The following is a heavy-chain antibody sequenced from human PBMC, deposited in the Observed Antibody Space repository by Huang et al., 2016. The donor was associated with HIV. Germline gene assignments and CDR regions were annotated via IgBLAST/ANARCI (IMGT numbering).Heavy chain of an antibody. D-gene: IGHD2-15*01. CDR3: AKESRWFSDLDT. CDR1: GFTFSKFG. CDR2: ISYDGRNG. V-gene: IGHV3-30*18. J-gene: IGHJ5*02. Sequence: QVQLVESGGGVVQPGGSLRLSCAASGFTFSKFGMHWVRQAPGKGLEWVAVISYDGRNGGYSESVKGRFTISRDNPMNTLYLQMNSLRSNDTAVYYCAKESRWFSDLDTWGQGTLVTVSS.